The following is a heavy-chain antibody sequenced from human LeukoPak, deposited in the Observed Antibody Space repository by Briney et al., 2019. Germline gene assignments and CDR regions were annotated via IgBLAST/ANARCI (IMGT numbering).Heavy chain of an antibody. CDR1: GGSISSHF. J-gene: IGHJ4*02. D-gene: IGHD1-26*01. CDR3: ARHWSSGTSYDRFDY. CDR2: IYYSGGT. Sequence: SETLSLTCTVSGGSISSHFWSWIRQPPGKGLEWIGYIYYSGGTNYNPSLKSRVTISVDTSKTQFSLKLSSVTAADTAVYYCARHWSSGTSYDRFDYWGQGTLVTVSS. V-gene: IGHV4-59*08.